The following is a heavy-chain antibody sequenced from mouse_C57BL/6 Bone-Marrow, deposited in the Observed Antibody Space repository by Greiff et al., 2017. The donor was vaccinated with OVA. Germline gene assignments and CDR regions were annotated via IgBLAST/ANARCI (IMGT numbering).Heavy chain of an antibody. CDR2: LSSGSSTI. CDR3: AMSTTVVGVDY. D-gene: IGHD1-1*01. Sequence: VQLQQSGGGLVKPGGSLTLSCAASGFTFSDYGMHWVRQAPEKGLEWVAYLSSGSSTIYYADTVKGRFTISRDNAKNTLFLQMTSLRSEDTAMYYCAMSTTVVGVDYWGQGTSVTVSS. V-gene: IGHV5-17*01. CDR1: GFTFSDYG. J-gene: IGHJ4*01.